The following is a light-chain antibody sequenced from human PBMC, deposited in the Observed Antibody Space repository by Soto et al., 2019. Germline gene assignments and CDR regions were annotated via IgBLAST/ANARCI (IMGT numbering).Light chain of an antibody. CDR3: QSYDNGKVV. CDR1: SSNIGAGYD. Sequence: QSVLTQPPSVSGAPGQRVTISCTGSSSNIGAGYDVHWYQQLPGTAPKLLIYGNSNRPSGVPDRVSGSKSGTSASLAITGLQAEDEADYYCQSYDNGKVVFGGGTKVTVL. CDR2: GNS. V-gene: IGLV1-40*01. J-gene: IGLJ2*01.